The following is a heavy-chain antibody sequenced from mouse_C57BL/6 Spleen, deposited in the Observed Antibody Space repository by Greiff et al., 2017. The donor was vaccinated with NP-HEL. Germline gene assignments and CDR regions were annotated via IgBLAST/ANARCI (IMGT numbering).Heavy chain of an antibody. CDR1: GYTFTSYW. Sequence: QVQLQQPGAELVMPGASVKLSCKASGYTFTSYWMHWVKQRPGQGLEWIGEIDPSDSYTNYNQKFKGKSTLTVDKSSSTAYMQLSSLTSEDSAVYYCARRGGYYYGSSWYFEVWGTGTTVTVSS. J-gene: IGHJ1*03. CDR2: IDPSDSYT. V-gene: IGHV1-69*01. D-gene: IGHD1-1*01. CDR3: ARRGGYYYGSSWYFEV.